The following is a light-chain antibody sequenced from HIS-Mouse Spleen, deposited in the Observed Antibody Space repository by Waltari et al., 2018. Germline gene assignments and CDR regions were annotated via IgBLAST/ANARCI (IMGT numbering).Light chain of an antibody. CDR2: EVS. CDR1: SSDVGGYNY. J-gene: IGLJ2*01. Sequence: QSALTQPPSASGSPGQSVTISCTGTSSDVGGYNYVSWYQQHPGKAPKLMIDEVSKRPSGGPDRFAGSKSGNPASLTVSGLQAEDEADYYCSSYAGSNKFVVFGGGTKLTVL. CDR3: SSYAGSNKFVV. V-gene: IGLV2-8*01.